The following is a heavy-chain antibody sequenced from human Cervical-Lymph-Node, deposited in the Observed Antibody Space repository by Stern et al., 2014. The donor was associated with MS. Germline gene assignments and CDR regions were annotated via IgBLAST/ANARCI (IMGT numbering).Heavy chain of an antibody. Sequence: QDQLVQSGAEVKKPGASVKLSCKASGYSFSTYALHWVRQAPGQRLEWMGWINGGNGKTKSSQKFQGGVTLTRDTSASTVYMELNSLRSEDTAVYYCARGRGYYFDYWGQGTLVTVSS. CDR2: INGGNGKT. J-gene: IGHJ4*02. CDR3: ARGRGYYFDY. CDR1: GYSFSTYA. V-gene: IGHV1-3*01.